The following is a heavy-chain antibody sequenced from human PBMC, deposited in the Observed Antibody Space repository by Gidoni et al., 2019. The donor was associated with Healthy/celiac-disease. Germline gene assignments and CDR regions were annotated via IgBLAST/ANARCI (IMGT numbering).Heavy chain of an antibody. J-gene: IGHJ5*02. V-gene: IGHV3-21*01. CDR2: ISSSSSYI. Sequence: EVQRVESGGGLVKPGGSLRLSWAASGFTVSGYSMNWVRQAPGKGLEWVSSISSSSSYIYYADSVKGRFTISRDNAKNSLYLQMNSLRAEDTAVYYCAREARRPDSIAAGSWFDPWGQGTLVTVSS. CDR1: GFTVSGYS. CDR3: AREARRPDSIAAGSWFDP. D-gene: IGHD6-13*01.